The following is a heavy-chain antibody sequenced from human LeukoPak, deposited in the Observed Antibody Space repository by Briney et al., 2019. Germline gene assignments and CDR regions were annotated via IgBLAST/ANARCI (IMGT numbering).Heavy chain of an antibody. CDR2: IYSGGST. CDR1: GFTVSSNY. V-gene: IGHV3-53*01. J-gene: IGHJ3*02. Sequence: PGGSLRLSCAASGFTVSSNYMSWVRQAPGKGLEWVSVIYSGGSTYYADSVKGRFTISRDNSKNTLYLQMNSLRAEDTAVYYCARAPRDGYNDAFDIWGQGTMVTVSS. D-gene: IGHD5-24*01. CDR3: ARAPRDGYNDAFDI.